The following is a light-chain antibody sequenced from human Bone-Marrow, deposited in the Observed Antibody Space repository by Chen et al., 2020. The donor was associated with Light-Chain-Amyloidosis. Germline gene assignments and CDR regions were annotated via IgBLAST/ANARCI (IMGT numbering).Light chain of an antibody. CDR1: QSLLQSNGYKY. J-gene: IGKJ1*01. CDR2: LGS. CDR3: MQALQAPWT. V-gene: IGKV2-28*01. Sequence: DIVMTQSPLSLPVTPGEPASVSCRSSQSLLQSNGYKYLDWYLQKPGQSPQLLIYLGSNRAYGVPDRFSGSGSGTDFPLKISRVEAEDVGVYYCMQALQAPWTFGQGTKVEIK.